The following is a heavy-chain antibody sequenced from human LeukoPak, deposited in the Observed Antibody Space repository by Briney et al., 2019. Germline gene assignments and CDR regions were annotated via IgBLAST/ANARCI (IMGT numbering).Heavy chain of an antibody. Sequence: SQTLSLTCAISGDSVSSNSAAWNWIRQSPSRGLEWLGRTYYRSKWYNDYAVSVKSRITINPDTSKNQFSLQLNSVTPEDTAVYYCARDQLEKWGPYSSSWTSQIHTLDYWGQGTLVTVSS. D-gene: IGHD6-13*01. V-gene: IGHV6-1*01. J-gene: IGHJ4*02. CDR1: GDSVSSNSAA. CDR3: ARDQLEKWGPYSSSWTSQIHTLDY. CDR2: TYYRSKWYN.